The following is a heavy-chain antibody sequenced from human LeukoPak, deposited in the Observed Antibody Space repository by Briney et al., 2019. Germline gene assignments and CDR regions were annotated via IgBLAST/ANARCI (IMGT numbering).Heavy chain of an antibody. CDR1: GFTFSSYG. CDR2: IWYDGSNK. Sequence: GGSLRLSCAASGFTFSSYGMHWVRQAPGKGLEWVAVIWYDGSNKYYADSVKGRFTISRDNSKNTLYLQMNSLRAEDTAVYYCAMGATEMATIPLPYWGQGTLVTVSS. D-gene: IGHD5-24*01. CDR3: AMGATEMATIPLPY. V-gene: IGHV3-33*01. J-gene: IGHJ4*02.